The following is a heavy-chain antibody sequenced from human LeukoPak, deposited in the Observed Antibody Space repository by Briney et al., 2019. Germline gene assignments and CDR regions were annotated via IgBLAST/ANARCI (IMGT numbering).Heavy chain of an antibody. CDR1: GGSISSSSYY. CDR2: IYYSGST. V-gene: IGHV4-39*07. D-gene: IGHD6-13*01. J-gene: IGHJ4*02. CDR3: ARGGSWTDFDY. Sequence: SETLSLTCTVSGGSISSSSYYWGWIRQPPGKGLEWIGSIYYSGSTYYNPSLKSRVTISVDTSKNQFSLKLSSVTAADTAVYYCARGGSWTDFDYWGQGTLVTVSS.